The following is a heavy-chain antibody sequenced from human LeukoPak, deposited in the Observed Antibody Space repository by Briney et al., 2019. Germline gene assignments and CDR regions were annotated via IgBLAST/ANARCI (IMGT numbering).Heavy chain of an antibody. D-gene: IGHD3-9*01. CDR1: GYSLTELP. V-gene: IGHV1-24*01. J-gene: IGHJ4*02. CDR2: FDLEEREE. CDR3: ATIELRNFDWLVFDY. Sequence: ASVKVSCKVSGYSLTELPMHWVRQAPGKGLEWVGGFDLEEREEIYAQKFQGRVTMTEDTSTHTAYMELTGLRSDDTAVYYCATIELRNFDWLVFDYWGQGTLLSVSS.